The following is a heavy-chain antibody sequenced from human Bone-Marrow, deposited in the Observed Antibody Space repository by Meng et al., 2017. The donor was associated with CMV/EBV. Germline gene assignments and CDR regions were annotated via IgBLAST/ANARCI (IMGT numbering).Heavy chain of an antibody. CDR1: GYTFTSYG. D-gene: IGHD2-2*02. J-gene: IGHJ6*02. Sequence: ASVKVSCKASGYTFTSYGISWVRQAPGQGLEWMGWISAYNGNTNYAQKLQGRVTMTTDTSTSTAYMELRSLRSDDTAVYYCASGILVVPAVICLYGMDVWGQGTTVTVSS. CDR2: ISAYNGNT. V-gene: IGHV1-18*01. CDR3: ASGILVVPAVICLYGMDV.